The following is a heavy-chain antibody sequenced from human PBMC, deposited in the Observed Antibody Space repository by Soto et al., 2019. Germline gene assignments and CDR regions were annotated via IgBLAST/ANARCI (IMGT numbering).Heavy chain of an antibody. CDR3: ARDQGFGELFYYYGMDV. CDR1: GFTFSSYS. J-gene: IGHJ6*02. V-gene: IGHV3-21*01. CDR2: ISSSSSYI. Sequence: VGSLRLSCAASGFTFSSYSMNWVRQAPGKGLEWVSSISSSSSYIYYADSVKGRFTISRDNAKNSLYLQMNSLRAEDTAVYYCARDQGFGELFYYYGMDVWGQGTTVTLSS. D-gene: IGHD3-10*01.